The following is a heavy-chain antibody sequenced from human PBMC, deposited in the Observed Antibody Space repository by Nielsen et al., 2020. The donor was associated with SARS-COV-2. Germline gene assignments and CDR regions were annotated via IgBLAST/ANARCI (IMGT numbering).Heavy chain of an antibody. Sequence: GESLKISCAASGFTFSSYSMNWVRQAPGKGLEWVSYISSSSSTIYYADSVKGRFTISRDNAKNSLYLQMNSLRDEDTAVYYCARDGRWELLGLDYWGQGTLVTVSS. J-gene: IGHJ4*02. CDR1: GFTFSSYS. V-gene: IGHV3-48*02. D-gene: IGHD1-26*01. CDR3: ARDGRWELLGLDY. CDR2: ISSSSSTI.